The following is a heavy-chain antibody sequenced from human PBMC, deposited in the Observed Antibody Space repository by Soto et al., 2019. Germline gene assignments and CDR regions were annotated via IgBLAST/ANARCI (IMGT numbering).Heavy chain of an antibody. D-gene: IGHD2-15*01. CDR3: ARGGSR. CDR2: IHPGGQTI. Sequence: EVQLVESGGGLVQPGGSLRLSCAASGFTFSSSEMYWVRQAPGKGLEWISYIHPGGQTIFYAESVKGRFTISRDNAKNSVYLPMNSLSAEDTAVYYCARGGSRWGQGTMVTVSS. CDR1: GFTFSSSE. J-gene: IGHJ3*01. V-gene: IGHV3-48*03.